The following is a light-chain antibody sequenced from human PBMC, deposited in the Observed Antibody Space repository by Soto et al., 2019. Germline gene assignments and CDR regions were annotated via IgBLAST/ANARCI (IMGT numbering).Light chain of an antibody. CDR3: QQSYSTPPIFT. J-gene: IGKJ3*01. CDR1: QSISNY. V-gene: IGKV1-39*01. Sequence: DIQMTQSPSSLSASVGDRVTITCRASQSISNYLNWYQLKPGKAPKLLIYTASSLQSGVPSRFSGSGSATDFTLTIGSLQPEDFATYYCQQSYSTPPIFTFGPGTKVDIK. CDR2: TAS.